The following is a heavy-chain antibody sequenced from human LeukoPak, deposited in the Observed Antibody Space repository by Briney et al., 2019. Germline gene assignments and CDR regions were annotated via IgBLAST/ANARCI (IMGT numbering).Heavy chain of an antibody. Sequence: GESLKIPCKGSGYSFPSYWTAWVRQMPGKGLEWMGIIYPGDSDTRYSPSFHGQVTISADKSISTAYLQWSSLKASDTAMYYCARPYDSGWTGFEYWGQGTLVTVSS. J-gene: IGHJ4*02. CDR3: ARPYDSGWTGFEY. CDR1: GYSFPSYW. V-gene: IGHV5-51*01. D-gene: IGHD6-19*01. CDR2: IYPGDSDT.